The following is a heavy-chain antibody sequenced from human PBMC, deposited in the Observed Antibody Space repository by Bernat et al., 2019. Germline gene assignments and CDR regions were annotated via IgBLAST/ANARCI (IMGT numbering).Heavy chain of an antibody. D-gene: IGHD6-19*01. CDR3: AKDQVPGLRWQWLYPGAFDI. CDR1: GFTFSSYA. Sequence: EVQLLESGGGLVQPGGSLRLSCAASGFTFSSYAMSWVRQAPGKGLEWVSAISGSGGSTYYADSVKGRFTISRDNSKNTLYLQMNSLKAKDTAVYYYAKDQVPGLRWQWLYPGAFDIWGQGTMVTVSS. J-gene: IGHJ3*02. V-gene: IGHV3-23*01. CDR2: ISGSGGST.